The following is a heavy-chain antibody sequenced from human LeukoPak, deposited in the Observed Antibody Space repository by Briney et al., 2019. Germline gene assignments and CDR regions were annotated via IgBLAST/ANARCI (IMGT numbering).Heavy chain of an antibody. CDR3: ARRRQIGYSYGYDHDAFDI. V-gene: IGHV4-39*01. Sequence: KPSETLSLTCTVSGGSISSSSYYWGWIRQPPGKGLEWIGGICYSGSTYYNPSLKSRVTISVDTSKNQFSLKLSSVTAADTAVYYCARRRQIGYSYGYDHDAFDIWGQGTMVTVSS. J-gene: IGHJ3*02. CDR1: GGSISSSSYY. D-gene: IGHD5-18*01. CDR2: ICYSGST.